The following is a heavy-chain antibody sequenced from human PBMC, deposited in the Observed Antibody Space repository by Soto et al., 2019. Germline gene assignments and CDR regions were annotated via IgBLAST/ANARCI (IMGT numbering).Heavy chain of an antibody. D-gene: IGHD1-26*01. V-gene: IGHV4-59*01. CDR1: GGSISDYY. J-gene: IGHJ3*01. CDR2: ISYSGAT. CDR3: VREIDGTRAFDL. Sequence: QVQLQESGPGLVQPSETLSLTCIVSGGSISDYYWSWIRQPPGKGLEWMGYISYSGATIYNPSLNSRLTISENTSNNHLSLKLTSVTATDTAVYYCVREIDGTRAFDLWGQGAMVTVSS.